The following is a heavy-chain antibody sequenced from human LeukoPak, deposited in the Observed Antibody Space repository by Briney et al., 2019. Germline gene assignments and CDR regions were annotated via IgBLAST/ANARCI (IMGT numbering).Heavy chain of an antibody. CDR3: ARSAPYDYVWGSYRYWDY. CDR2: IYYSGST. J-gene: IGHJ4*02. CDR1: GGSISSSSYY. V-gene: IGHV4-39*07. Sequence: SETLSLTCTVSGGSISSSSYYWGWIRQPPGKGLEWIESIYYSGSTYYNPSLKSRVTISVDTSKNQFSLKLSSVTAADTAVYYCARSAPYDYVWGSYRYWDYWGQGTLVTVSS. D-gene: IGHD3-16*02.